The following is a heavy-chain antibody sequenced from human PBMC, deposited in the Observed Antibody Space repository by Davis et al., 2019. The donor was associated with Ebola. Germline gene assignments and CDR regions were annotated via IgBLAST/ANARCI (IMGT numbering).Heavy chain of an antibody. D-gene: IGHD1-26*01. CDR2: INPYNGHT. Sequence: ASVKVSCNASGYTFSSYAINWVRQAPGQGLEWMGWINPYNGHTSYSQNLQGRVTMTTDTSTNTAYMELRSLRSDDTGMYFCARDRYYSGTFDAFDIWGQGTMLTVSS. CDR3: ARDRYYSGTFDAFDI. V-gene: IGHV1-18*01. J-gene: IGHJ3*02. CDR1: GYTFSSYA.